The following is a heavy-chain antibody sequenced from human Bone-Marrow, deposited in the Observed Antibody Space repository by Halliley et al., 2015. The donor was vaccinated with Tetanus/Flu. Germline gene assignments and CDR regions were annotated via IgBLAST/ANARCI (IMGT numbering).Heavy chain of an antibody. CDR3: ARERVVESPSPFDY. V-gene: IGHV3-7*03. J-gene: IGHJ4*02. D-gene: IGHD3-22*01. CDR2: IKQDGSEK. Sequence: VANIKQDGSEKYYVGSVKGRFTISRDNAKNSLYLQMNSLGAEDTAVYYCARERVVESPSPFDYWGQGTLVTVSS.